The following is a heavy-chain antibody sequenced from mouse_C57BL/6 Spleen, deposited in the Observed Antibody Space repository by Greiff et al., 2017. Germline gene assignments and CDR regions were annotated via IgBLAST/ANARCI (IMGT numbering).Heavy chain of an antibody. CDR2: INPNTGGT. V-gene: IGHV1-22*01. J-gene: IGHJ2*01. D-gene: IGHD1-1*01. Sequence: VQLQQSGPELVKPGASVKMSCKASGYTFTDYNMHWVKQSHGKSLEWIGYINPNTGGTSYNQKFQGKATLTVNKSSSTAYMELRSLTSEDSAVYYCARDYYGSSSYLYYFDYWGQGTTLTVYS. CDR3: ARDYYGSSSYLYYFDY. CDR1: GYTFTDYN.